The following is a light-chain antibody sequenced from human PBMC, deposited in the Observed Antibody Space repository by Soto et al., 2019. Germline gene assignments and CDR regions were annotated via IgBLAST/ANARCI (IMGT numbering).Light chain of an antibody. CDR1: QSISNNY. J-gene: IGKJ4*01. V-gene: IGKV3-20*01. Sequence: EIVLTQSPGTLSLSPGERATLSCRASQSISNNYLAWYQQKPGQAPRFPIYGASSRASGIPDRFSGSGSGTDFTLTISRLEPEDFAVYYCQQYVSSALTFGGGTKVEIK. CDR2: GAS. CDR3: QQYVSSALT.